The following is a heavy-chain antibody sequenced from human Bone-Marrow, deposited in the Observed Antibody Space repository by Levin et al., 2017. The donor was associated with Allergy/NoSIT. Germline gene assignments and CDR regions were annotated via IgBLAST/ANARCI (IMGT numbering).Heavy chain of an antibody. Sequence: GGSLRLSCAASGFTFSSYDMHWVRQATGRGLEWVSAIGTAADSYYSGSVKGRFTVSRDNAKHSFYLQMNSLRAGDTAGYYCARVALPRYCTSTSCSDSGYYFDYWGQGTLVTVSS. D-gene: IGHD2-2*01. CDR1: GFTFSSYD. CDR3: ARVALPRYCTSTSCSDSGYYFDY. V-gene: IGHV3-13*04. J-gene: IGHJ4*02. CDR2: IGTAADS.